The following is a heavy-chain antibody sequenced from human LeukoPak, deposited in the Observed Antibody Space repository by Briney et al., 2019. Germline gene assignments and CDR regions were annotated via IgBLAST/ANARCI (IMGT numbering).Heavy chain of an antibody. V-gene: IGHV4-38-2*02. D-gene: IGHD5-18*01. J-gene: IGHJ4*02. CDR3: ASVDTAMVTFDY. CDR2: IYHSGST. CDR1: GYSISSGYY. Sequence: SETLSLTCTVSGYSISSGYYWGWIRQPPGKGPEWIGSIYHSGSTYYNPSLKSRVTISVDTSKNQFSLKLSSVTAADTAVYYCASVDTAMVTFDYWGQGTLVTVSS.